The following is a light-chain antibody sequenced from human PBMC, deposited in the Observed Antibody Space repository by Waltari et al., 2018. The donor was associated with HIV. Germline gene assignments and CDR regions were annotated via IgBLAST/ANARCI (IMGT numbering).Light chain of an antibody. CDR3: SSYAGSNNLV. CDR1: SSDVGGYNY. CDR2: EVT. V-gene: IGLV2-8*01. Sequence: QSALTQPPSASGSPGQSVTISCTGTSSDVGGYNYVSWYQQHPGKAPKLMICEVTMRPSGVPDRFSGSKSGNTASLTVAGLQAEDEADYYCSSYAGSNNLVFGGGTKLTVL. J-gene: IGLJ2*01.